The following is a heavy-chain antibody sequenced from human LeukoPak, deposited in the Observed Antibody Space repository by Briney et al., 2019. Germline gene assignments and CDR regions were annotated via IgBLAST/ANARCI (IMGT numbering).Heavy chain of an antibody. Sequence: GASVKVSCKASGYTFTSYGISWVRQAPGQGLEWMGGIIPIFGTANYAQKFQGRVTITADESTSTAYMELSSLRSEDTAVYYCARAHYDILTGSDYYYYYMDVWGKGTTVTISS. CDR2: IIPIFGTA. J-gene: IGHJ6*03. CDR1: GYTFTSYG. V-gene: IGHV1-69*13. CDR3: ARAHYDILTGSDYYYYYMDV. D-gene: IGHD3-9*01.